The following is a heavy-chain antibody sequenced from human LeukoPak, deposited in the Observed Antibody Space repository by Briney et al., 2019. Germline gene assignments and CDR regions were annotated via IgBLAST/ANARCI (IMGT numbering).Heavy chain of an antibody. CDR2: ISSSSSYI. CDR1: GFTFSSYS. Sequence: PGGSLRLSCAASGFTFSSYSMNWVRQAPGKGLEWVSSISSSSSYIYYADSVKGRFTISRDNAKNSLYLQMNSLRAEDTAVYYCARDPPYSVLLSPLNYYFRMGVWGQGTTVTVSS. CDR3: ARDPPYSVLLSPLNYYFRMGV. V-gene: IGHV3-21*01. D-gene: IGHD3-10*01. J-gene: IGHJ6*02.